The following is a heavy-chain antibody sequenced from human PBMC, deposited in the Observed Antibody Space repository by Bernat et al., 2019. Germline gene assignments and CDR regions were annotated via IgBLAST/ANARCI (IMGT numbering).Heavy chain of an antibody. CDR1: GYTFTSYG. D-gene: IGHD1-26*01. V-gene: IGHV1-18*01. J-gene: IGHJ6*02. CDR3: ARRSVGAPPHYYYYYGMDV. Sequence: QVQLVQSGAEVKKPGASVKVSCKASGYTFTSYGISWVRQAPGQGLEWMGWISAYNGNTNYAQKLQGRVTMTTDTSTSIAYMELRSLRSDDTAVYYCARRSVGAPPHYYYYYGMDVWGQGTTVTVSS. CDR2: ISAYNGNT.